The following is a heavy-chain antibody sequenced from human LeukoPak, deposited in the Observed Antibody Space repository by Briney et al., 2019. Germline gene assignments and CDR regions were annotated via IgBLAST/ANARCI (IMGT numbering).Heavy chain of an antibody. D-gene: IGHD3-10*01. V-gene: IGHV4-4*02. J-gene: IGHJ4*02. CDR3: ARRPLHYYHGSGFDY. Sequence: SGTLSLTCAVSGGSISSSNWWSWVRQPPGKGLEWIGEIYHSGSTNYNPSLKSRVTISVDKSKNQFSLKLSSVTAADTAVYYCARRPLHYYHGSGFDYWGQGTLVTVSS. CDR1: GGSISSSNW. CDR2: IYHSGST.